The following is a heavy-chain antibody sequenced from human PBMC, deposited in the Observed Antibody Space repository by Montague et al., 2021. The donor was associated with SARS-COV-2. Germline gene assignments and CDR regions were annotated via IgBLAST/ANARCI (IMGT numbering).Heavy chain of an antibody. J-gene: IGHJ6*02. D-gene: IGHD5-18*01. V-gene: IGHV3-11*06. CDR2: ISSSSSYT. CDR3: ARSVDTAMVPLYYYYYGMDV. Sequence: SLRLSGAASGFTFSDYYMSWIRQAPGKGLEWVSYISSSSSYTNYADSVKGRFTISRDNAKNSLYLQMNSLRAEDTAVYYCARSVDTAMVPLYYYYYGMDVWGQGTTVTVSS. CDR1: GFTFSDYY.